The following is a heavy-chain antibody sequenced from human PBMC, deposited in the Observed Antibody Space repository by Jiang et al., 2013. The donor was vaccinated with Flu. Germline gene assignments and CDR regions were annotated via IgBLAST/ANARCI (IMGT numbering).Heavy chain of an antibody. V-gene: IGHV3-23*01. D-gene: IGHD3-16*01. Sequence: VQLLESGGGLVQPGGSLRLSCVASGFTFSRYAMTWVRQAPGKGPEWVSAITDTGAKTYYTDSVKGRFTISRDNSKNTLFLVMTSLRAEDTAVYYCANGVIHWGQGTLVTVSS. J-gene: IGHJ4*02. CDR1: GFTFSRYA. CDR3: ANGVIH. CDR2: ITDTGAKT.